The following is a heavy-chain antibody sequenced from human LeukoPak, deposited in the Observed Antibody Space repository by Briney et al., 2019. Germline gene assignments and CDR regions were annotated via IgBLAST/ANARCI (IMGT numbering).Heavy chain of an antibody. Sequence: SETLSLTCTVSGGSMSSYYWSWIRQSPGKGLEWIGYIYYTGSTNYNPSLKSRVTISVDMSKNQFSLKLSSVTAADSAIYYCAREVAYYDGRGYTHYYMDVWGKGTTVTVSS. D-gene: IGHD3-22*01. J-gene: IGHJ6*03. CDR2: IYYTGST. CDR3: AREVAYYDGRGYTHYYMDV. CDR1: GGSMSSYY. V-gene: IGHV4-59*12.